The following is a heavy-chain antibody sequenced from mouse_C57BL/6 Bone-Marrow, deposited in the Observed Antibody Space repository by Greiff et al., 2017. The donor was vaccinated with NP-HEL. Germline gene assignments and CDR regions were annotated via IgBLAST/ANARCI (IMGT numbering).Heavy chain of an antibody. CDR3: ARGGIYYDYDRFAY. Sequence: EVQLVESGGGLVKPGGSLKLSCAASGFTFSSYAMSWVRQTPEKRLEWVATISDGGSYTYYPDNVKGRFTISRDRAKNNLYLQMSHLKSEDTAMYYGARGGIYYDYDRFAYWGQGTLVTVSA. V-gene: IGHV5-4*01. D-gene: IGHD2-4*01. J-gene: IGHJ3*01. CDR2: ISDGGSYT. CDR1: GFTFSSYA.